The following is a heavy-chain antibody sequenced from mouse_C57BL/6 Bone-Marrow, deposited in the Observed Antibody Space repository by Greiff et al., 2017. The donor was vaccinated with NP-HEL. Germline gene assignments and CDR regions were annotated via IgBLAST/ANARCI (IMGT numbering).Heavy chain of an antibody. CDR2: ISSGSSTI. V-gene: IGHV5-17*01. J-gene: IGHJ4*01. CDR3: ARPSTVVAHYYAMDY. D-gene: IGHD1-1*01. Sequence: DVQLVESGGGLVKPGGSLTLSCAASGFTFSDYGMHWVRQAPEKGLEWVAYISSGSSTISYADTVKGRFPISRDNAKHTLFLQMTRLRSEDTAMYYCARPSTVVAHYYAMDYWGQGTSVTVSS. CDR1: GFTFSDYG.